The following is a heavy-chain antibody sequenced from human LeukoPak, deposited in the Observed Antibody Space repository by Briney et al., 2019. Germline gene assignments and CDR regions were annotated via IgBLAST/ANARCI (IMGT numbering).Heavy chain of an antibody. Sequence: GGSLRLSCAASGFTFSSYSMNWVRQAPGKGLEWVSYISSSGNTIDYADSVRGRFTTSRDNAKNSLYLQMVSLRAEDTAVYYCARLRGYGYGYGDDWGQGTLVTASS. CDR2: ISSSGNTI. D-gene: IGHD5-18*01. CDR1: GFTFSSYS. CDR3: ARLRGYGYGYGDD. J-gene: IGHJ4*02. V-gene: IGHV3-48*04.